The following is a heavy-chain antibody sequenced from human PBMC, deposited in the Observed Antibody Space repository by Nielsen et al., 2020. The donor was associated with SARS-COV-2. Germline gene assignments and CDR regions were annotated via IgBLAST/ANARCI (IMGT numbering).Heavy chain of an antibody. Sequence: SETLSLTCTVSGGSISSSSYYWGWIRQPPGKGLEWIGSIYYSGSTYYNPSLKSRVTISVDTSKNQFSLKLSSVTAADTAVYYCASPAVGDYDFWSGYYTAEYFQHWGQGTLVTVSS. J-gene: IGHJ1*01. V-gene: IGHV4-39*01. CDR2: IYYSGST. CDR3: ASPAVGDYDFWSGYYTAEYFQH. D-gene: IGHD3-3*01. CDR1: GGSISSSSYY.